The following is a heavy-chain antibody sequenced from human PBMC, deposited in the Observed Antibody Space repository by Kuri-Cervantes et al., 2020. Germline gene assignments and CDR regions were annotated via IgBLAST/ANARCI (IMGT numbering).Heavy chain of an antibody. CDR2: INPSGGST. CDR3: ARGRPLYASGPFDP. CDR1: GYTFTNYY. D-gene: IGHD3-10*01. V-gene: IGHV1-46*04. J-gene: IGHJ5*02. Sequence: ASVKVSCKASGYTFTNYYMHWVRQAPGQGLEWMGIINPSGGSTSYAQKLQGRVTMTRDTSTSTVYMELNSLRSEDTAVYYCARGRPLYASGPFDPWGQGTRGT.